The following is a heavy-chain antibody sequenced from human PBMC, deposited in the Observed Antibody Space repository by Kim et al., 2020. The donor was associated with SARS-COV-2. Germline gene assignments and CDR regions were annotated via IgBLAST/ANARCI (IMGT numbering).Heavy chain of an antibody. CDR3: ARRNYYGSGSYYNLAFDI. J-gene: IGHJ3*02. D-gene: IGHD3-10*01. Sequence: GESLKISCKGSGYSFTSYWIGWVRQMPGKGLEWMGIIYPGDSDTRYSPSFQGQVTISADKSISTAYLQWSSLKASDTAMYYCARRNYYGSGSYYNLAFDIWGQGTMVTVSS. V-gene: IGHV5-51*03. CDR1: GYSFTSYW. CDR2: IYPGDSDT.